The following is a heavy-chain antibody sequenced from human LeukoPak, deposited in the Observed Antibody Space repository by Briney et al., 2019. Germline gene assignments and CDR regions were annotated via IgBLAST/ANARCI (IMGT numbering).Heavy chain of an antibody. CDR3: STETAGNY. V-gene: IGHV1-24*01. CDR2: FDPEDDER. Sequence: ASVKVSCKAFGQTLKDLSIHWVRQAPGKGLQWLGGFDPEDDERMYAPKFQGRVTVTEDNSIDTAYMELTSLSSDDTGVYYCSTETAGNYSGQGTLVTVSS. J-gene: IGHJ4*02. CDR1: GQTLKDLS.